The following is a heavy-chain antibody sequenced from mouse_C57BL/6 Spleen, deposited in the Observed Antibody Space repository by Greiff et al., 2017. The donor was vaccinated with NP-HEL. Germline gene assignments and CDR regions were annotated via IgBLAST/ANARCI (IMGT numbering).Heavy chain of an antibody. J-gene: IGHJ1*03. Sequence: QVQLQQPGAELVKPGASVKLSCKASGYTFTSYWMQWVKQRPGQGLEWIGEIDPSDSYTNYNQKFKGKATLTVDTSSSTAYMQLSSLTSEDSAVYYCARSDYGNPRWYFDVWGTGTTVTVSS. CDR1: GYTFTSYW. CDR3: ARSDYGNPRWYFDV. D-gene: IGHD2-1*01. V-gene: IGHV1-50*01. CDR2: IDPSDSYT.